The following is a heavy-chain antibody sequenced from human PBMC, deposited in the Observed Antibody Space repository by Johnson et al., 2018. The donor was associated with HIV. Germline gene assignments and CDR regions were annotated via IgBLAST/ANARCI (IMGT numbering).Heavy chain of an antibody. D-gene: IGHD6-6*01. Sequence: VQLVESGGGLVQPGGSLRLSCAASGFTFSTYDMHWVRQAIGKGLEWVSVIGADGDTYYPGSVKGRFTISRENAKNSVYLQMNSLRAGDTAVYYCARGSGSSIAARGAFDIWGQGTVVTVSS. CDR3: ARGSGSSIAARGAFDI. CDR1: GFTFSTYD. CDR2: IGADGDT. J-gene: IGHJ3*02. V-gene: IGHV3-13*01.